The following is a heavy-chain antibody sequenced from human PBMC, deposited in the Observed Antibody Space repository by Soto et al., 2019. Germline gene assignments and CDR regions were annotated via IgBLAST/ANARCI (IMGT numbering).Heavy chain of an antibody. CDR2: ISYDGSNK. D-gene: IGHD2-15*01. CDR3: AKPARACSGGSCYSRDYGMDV. V-gene: IGHV3-30*18. J-gene: IGHJ6*02. Sequence: GGSLRLSCAASGFTFSSYGMHWVRQAPGKGLEWVAVISYDGSNKYYADSVKGRFTISRDNSKNTLYLQMNSLRAEDTAVYYCAKPARACSGGSCYSRDYGMDVWGQGTTVTVSS. CDR1: GFTFSSYG.